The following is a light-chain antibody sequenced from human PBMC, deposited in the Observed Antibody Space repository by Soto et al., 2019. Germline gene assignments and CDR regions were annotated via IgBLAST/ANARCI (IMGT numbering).Light chain of an antibody. V-gene: IGKV3-20*01. J-gene: IGKJ4*01. Sequence: EIVLTQSPGTLSLSPGQIATLFCRASQSVSSSYLARYQQKHGQAPRLLLYGAFSRASGIPDRFSGSGSGTDFTITISRLEPEDVAVYYCQQYGSSPLTFGGGTKVEIK. CDR1: QSVSSSY. CDR2: GAF. CDR3: QQYGSSPLT.